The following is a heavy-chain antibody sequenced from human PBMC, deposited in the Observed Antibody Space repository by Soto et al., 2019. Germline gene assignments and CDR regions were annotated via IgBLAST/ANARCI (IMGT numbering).Heavy chain of an antibody. D-gene: IGHD3-10*01. V-gene: IGHV6-1*01. J-gene: IGHJ3*02. CDR3: TRERGVLSEAFDI. CDR2: TYCRSNWYN. Sequence: QTLSLTCAISGDSVSSNSTAWNWLRQSPSRGLEWLGRTYCRSNWYNDYAPCVQSQITINPDTSRNQFSLQLNSVTPEDTAVYYCTRERGVLSEAFDIWGQGTVDTLSS. CDR1: GDSVSSNSTA.